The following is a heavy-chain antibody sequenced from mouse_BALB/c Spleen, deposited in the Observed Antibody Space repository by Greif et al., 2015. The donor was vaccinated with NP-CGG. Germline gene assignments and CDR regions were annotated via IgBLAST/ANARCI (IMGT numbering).Heavy chain of an antibody. D-gene: IGHD2-1*01. CDR2: IWRGGST. J-gene: IGHJ4*01. CDR1: GFSLTSYG. Sequence: QVQLQQSGPSLVQPSQSLSITCTVSGFSLTSYGVHWVRQSPGKGLEWLGVIWRGGSTDYNAAFMSRLSITKDNSKSQVFFKMNSLQADVTAIYYCAKIPYGNYYAMDYWGQGTSVPVSS. CDR3: AKIPYGNYYAMDY. V-gene: IGHV2-5-1*01.